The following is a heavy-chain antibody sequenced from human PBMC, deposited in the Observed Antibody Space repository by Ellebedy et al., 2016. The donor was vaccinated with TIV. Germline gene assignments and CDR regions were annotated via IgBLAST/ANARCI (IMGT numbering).Heavy chain of an antibody. Sequence: MPSETLSLTCSVSGAAIRTGTYYWIWVRQAPGKGREWIGSIYFTGPTSYSPSLKSRVAMSVDTSKNQFSLKLNSVTAADTAVYYCARDYGNCNIDYWGPGTLVTVSS. D-gene: IGHD1/OR15-1a*01. CDR1: GAAIRTGTYY. CDR3: ARDYGNCNIDY. J-gene: IGHJ4*02. CDR2: IYFTGPT. V-gene: IGHV4-39*02.